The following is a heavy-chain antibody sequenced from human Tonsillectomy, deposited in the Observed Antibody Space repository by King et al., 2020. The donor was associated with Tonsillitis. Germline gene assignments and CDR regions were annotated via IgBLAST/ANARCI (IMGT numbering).Heavy chain of an antibody. CDR1: GGSISSYY. Sequence: PLQESGPGLVKPSETLSLTCTVSGGSISSYYWSWLRQPPGKGLEWIGYIYYSGNTNYNPSLKSRVTISVDTSKNQFSLKLSSVTAADTAVYYCARGHYDILTGYYMGWFDPWGQGTLVTVSS. CDR2: IYYSGNT. V-gene: IGHV4-59*01. J-gene: IGHJ5*02. CDR3: ARGHYDILTGYYMGWFDP. D-gene: IGHD3-9*01.